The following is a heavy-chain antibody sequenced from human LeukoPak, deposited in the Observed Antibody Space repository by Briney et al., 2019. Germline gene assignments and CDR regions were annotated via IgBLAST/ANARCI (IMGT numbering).Heavy chain of an antibody. V-gene: IGHV1-2*06. CDR3: ASPLGYCSSTSCYDSFDY. D-gene: IGHD2-2*01. CDR1: GYTFTGYY. Sequence: ASVKVSCKASGYTFTGYYMHWVRQAPGQGLEWMGRINPNSGGTNYAQKFQGRVTMTRDTSISTAYMELSRLRSDDTAVYYCASPLGYCSSTSCYDSFDYWGQGTLVTVSS. J-gene: IGHJ4*02. CDR2: INPNSGGT.